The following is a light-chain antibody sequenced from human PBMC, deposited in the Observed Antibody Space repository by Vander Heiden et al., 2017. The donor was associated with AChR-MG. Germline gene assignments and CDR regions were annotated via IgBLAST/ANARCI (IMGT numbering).Light chain of an antibody. Sequence: QSALTQPASVSGPPGQSITIPCTGTISDVGGYNYVSWYQQHPDKAPKLMIYDVSNRPSGVSNRFSGSKSGNTASLTISGLQAEDEADYYCSSYTSSSTVVFGGGTKLTVL. V-gene: IGLV2-14*03. CDR2: DVS. CDR1: ISDVGGYNY. CDR3: SSYTSSSTVV. J-gene: IGLJ2*01.